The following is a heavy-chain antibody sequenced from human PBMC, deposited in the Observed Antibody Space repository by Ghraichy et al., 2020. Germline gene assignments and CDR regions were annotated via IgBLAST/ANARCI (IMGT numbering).Heavy chain of an antibody. J-gene: IGHJ3*02. D-gene: IGHD2-2*01. V-gene: IGHV3-53*01. CDR2: IYSGGST. CDR3: SIVVVPAGRDAFDI. CDR1: GFTVSSNY. Sequence: GGSLRLSCAASGFTVSSNYMSWVRQAPGKGLEWVSVIYSGGSTYYADSVKGRFTISRDNSKNTLYLQMNSLRAEDTAVYYCSIVVVPAGRDAFDIWGQGTMVTVSS.